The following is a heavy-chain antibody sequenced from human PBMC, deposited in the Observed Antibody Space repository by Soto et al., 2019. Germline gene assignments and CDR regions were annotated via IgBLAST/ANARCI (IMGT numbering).Heavy chain of an antibody. CDR2: ISSSSSYT. Sequence: PGGSLRLSCAASGFTFSDYYMSWIRQAPGKGLEWVSYISSSSSYTNYADSVKGRFTISRDNAKNSLYLQMNSLRAEDTAVYYCARDARLIQLWSGAEYFQHWGQGTLVTVSS. V-gene: IGHV3-11*06. D-gene: IGHD5-18*01. J-gene: IGHJ1*01. CDR3: ARDARLIQLWSGAEYFQH. CDR1: GFTFSDYY.